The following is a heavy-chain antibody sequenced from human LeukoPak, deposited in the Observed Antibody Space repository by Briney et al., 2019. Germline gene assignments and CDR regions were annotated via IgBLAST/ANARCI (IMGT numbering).Heavy chain of an antibody. D-gene: IGHD2-2*01. CDR2: ISPYNGNT. CDR1: GYTFTNYG. Sequence: AASVKVSCKASGYTFTNYGISWVRQAPGQGLEWMGWISPYNGNTNYAQKFQGRVTMTTDTSTSTAYMELRSLRSDDTAVYYCARLYCTSTSCQDYHFDYWGQGTLVTVSS. J-gene: IGHJ4*02. CDR3: ARLYCTSTSCQDYHFDY. V-gene: IGHV1-18*01.